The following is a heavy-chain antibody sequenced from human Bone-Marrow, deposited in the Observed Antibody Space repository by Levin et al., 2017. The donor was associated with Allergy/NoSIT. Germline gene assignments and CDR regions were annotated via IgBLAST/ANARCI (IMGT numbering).Heavy chain of an antibody. Sequence: GESLKISCAASGFTFSSYWMSWVRQAPGKGLEWVANIKQDGSEKYYVDSVKGRFTISRDNAKNSLYLQMNSLRAEDTAVYYCARELGEYSGSSGFDYWGQGTLVTVSS. CDR2: IKQDGSEK. CDR3: ARELGEYSGSSGFDY. V-gene: IGHV3-7*01. J-gene: IGHJ4*02. CDR1: GFTFSSYW. D-gene: IGHD1-26*01.